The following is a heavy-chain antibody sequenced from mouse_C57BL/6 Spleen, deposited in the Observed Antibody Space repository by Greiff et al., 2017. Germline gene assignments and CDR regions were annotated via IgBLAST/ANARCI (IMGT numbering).Heavy chain of an antibody. D-gene: IGHD1-1*01. J-gene: IGHJ1*03. V-gene: IGHV1-52*01. Sequence: VQLQQPGAELVRPGSSVKLSCKASGYTFTSYWMHWVKQRPIQGLEWIGNIDPSDSETHYNQKFKDKATLTVDKSSSTAYMQLSSLTSEDSAVYDWARGGTTVPHWYFDVWGTGTTVTVSS. CDR3: ARGGTTVPHWYFDV. CDR2: IDPSDSET. CDR1: GYTFTSYW.